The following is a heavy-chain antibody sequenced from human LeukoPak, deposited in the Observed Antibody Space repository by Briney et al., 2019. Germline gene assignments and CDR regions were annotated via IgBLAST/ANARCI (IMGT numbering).Heavy chain of an antibody. CDR3: AKDVYYGSGSYSYYFDY. CDR1: GFTVSGSS. V-gene: IGHV3-30*04. Sequence: GGSLRLSCAASGFTVSGSSVHWVRQAPGKGLEWVAVISYDGSNKYYADSVKGRFTISRDNSKNTLYLQMNSLRAEDTAVYYCAKDVYYGSGSYSYYFDYWGQGTLVTVSP. CDR2: ISYDGSNK. J-gene: IGHJ4*02. D-gene: IGHD3-10*01.